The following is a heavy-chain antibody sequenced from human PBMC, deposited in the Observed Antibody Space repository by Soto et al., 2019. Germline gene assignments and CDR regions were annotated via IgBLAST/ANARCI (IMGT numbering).Heavy chain of an antibody. Sequence: EVQLVESGGGLVQPGRSLRLSCAASGFTFDDYAMHWVRQAPGKGLEWVSGISWNSGSIGYADSVKGRFTIYRDNAKNSLYLQMNSLRAEDTALYYCAKDIGGGNSPYWGQGTLVTVSS. V-gene: IGHV3-9*01. D-gene: IGHD2-21*02. J-gene: IGHJ4*02. CDR2: ISWNSGSI. CDR1: GFTFDDYA. CDR3: AKDIGGGNSPY.